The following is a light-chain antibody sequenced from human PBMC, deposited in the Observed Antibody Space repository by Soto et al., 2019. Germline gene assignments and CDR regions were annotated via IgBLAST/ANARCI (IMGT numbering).Light chain of an antibody. CDR2: RNN. CDR3: ATWNGSVRDYI. CDR1: SSNIGHNF. J-gene: IGLJ1*01. Sequence: VLTQQSSASVAPGQTVTISSSRSSSNIGHNFVYWYLQLPGTTRRSLIYRNNQRPSGVPDRISGSRSATSASLAISGLRSEDEGDYYCATWNGSVRDYIFGTGTKVT. V-gene: IGLV1-47*01.